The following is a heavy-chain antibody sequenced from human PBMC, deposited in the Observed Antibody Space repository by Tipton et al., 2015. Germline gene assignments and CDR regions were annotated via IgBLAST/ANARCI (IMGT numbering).Heavy chain of an antibody. CDR1: GYSFRSYS. J-gene: IGHJ6*02. D-gene: IGHD3-16*01. Sequence: QLVQSGAEVKKPGASVKVPCKTSGYSFRSYSVDWVRQAPGQGLEWMGWISPYDDSTSYAQNFQGRVSLTSDTSTSTVYMELRSLKSDDTAVYYCVRDSWAYYAMDVWGQGTTVTVFS. CDR2: ISPYDDST. CDR3: VRDSWAYYAMDV. V-gene: IGHV1-18*01.